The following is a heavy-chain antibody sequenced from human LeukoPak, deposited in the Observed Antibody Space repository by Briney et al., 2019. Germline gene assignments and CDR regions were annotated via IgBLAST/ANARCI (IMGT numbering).Heavy chain of an antibody. Sequence: ASVKVSCKASEYTFTAYYMHWVRQAPGQGLEWMGWINPKSGGTNYAQKFQGRVTMTRDTSINTAYMELSRLRSDDTAVYYCARGRLERYFDWLLGDFWGRGTLVTVSS. CDR2: INPKSGGT. D-gene: IGHD3-9*01. J-gene: IGHJ4*02. V-gene: IGHV1-2*02. CDR1: EYTFTAYY. CDR3: ARGRLERYFDWLLGDF.